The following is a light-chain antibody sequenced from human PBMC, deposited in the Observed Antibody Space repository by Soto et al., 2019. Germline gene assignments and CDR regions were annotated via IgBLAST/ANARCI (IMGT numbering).Light chain of an antibody. V-gene: IGKV3-15*01. CDR3: QQYNKWPLT. J-gene: IGKJ1*01. Sequence: EIMMTQSPGTLSASPGGRATLSCRASQSVSSNLAWYQQKPGQAPRLLIYAVSTRATGIPARFSGSGSGTEFTLTIRSLQSEDFAVYYCQQYNKWPLTFGQGTKVEIK. CDR1: QSVSSN. CDR2: AVS.